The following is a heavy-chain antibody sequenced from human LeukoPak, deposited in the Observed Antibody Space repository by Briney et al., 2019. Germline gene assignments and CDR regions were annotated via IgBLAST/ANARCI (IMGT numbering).Heavy chain of an antibody. CDR2: IYYSGST. V-gene: IGHV4-59*01. CDR1: GGSISSYY. J-gene: IGHJ4*02. CDR3: ARPSGGWLHYFDY. D-gene: IGHD6-19*01. Sequence: SETLSLTCTVSGGSISSYYWSWIRQPPGKGLEWIGYIYYSGSTNYNPSLKSRVTISVDTSKNQFSLKLSSVTAADTAVYYCARPSGGWLHYFDYWGQGTLVTVSS.